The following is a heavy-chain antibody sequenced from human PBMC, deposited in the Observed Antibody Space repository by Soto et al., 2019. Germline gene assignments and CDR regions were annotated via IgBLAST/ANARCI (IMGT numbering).Heavy chain of an antibody. J-gene: IGHJ5*02. Sequence: GGSLRLSCAASGFTFSSYAMSWVRQAPGKGLEWVSAISGSGGSTYYADSVKGRFTISRDNSKNTLYLQMNSLRAEDTAIYYCAKGTGYSSGWYDLGWFDPWGQGTLVTVSS. CDR2: ISGSGGST. V-gene: IGHV3-23*01. D-gene: IGHD6-19*01. CDR1: GFTFSSYA. CDR3: AKGTGYSSGWYDLGWFDP.